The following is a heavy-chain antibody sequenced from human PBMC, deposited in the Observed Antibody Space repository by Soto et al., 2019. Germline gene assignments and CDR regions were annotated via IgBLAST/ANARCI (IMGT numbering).Heavy chain of an antibody. CDR1: GGSFSGYY. D-gene: IGHD3-10*01. Sequence: SESLSLTCAVYGGSFSGYYWSWIRQPPGKGLEWIGEINHSGSTNYNPSLKSRVTISVDTSKNQFSLKLSSVTAADTAVYYCARGYSTYYYGSGSLDPFDYWGQGTLVTVSS. J-gene: IGHJ4*02. CDR2: INHSGST. CDR3: ARGYSTYYYGSGSLDPFDY. V-gene: IGHV4-34*01.